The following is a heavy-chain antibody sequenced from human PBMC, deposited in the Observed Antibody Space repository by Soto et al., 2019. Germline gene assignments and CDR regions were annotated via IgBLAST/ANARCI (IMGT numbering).Heavy chain of an antibody. D-gene: IGHD2-2*02. CDR2: IYHSGST. J-gene: IGHJ4*02. CDR1: GASISSSNW. Sequence: PSETLSLTCAVSGASISSSNWWSWVRQPPGKGLGWIGEIYHSGSTNYNPSLRSRVSISVDKSKNHFSLSLSSVTAADTAVYYCARVLCSITGCYSMSTDYWGQGTLVTVSS. CDR3: ARVLCSITGCYSMSTDY. V-gene: IGHV4-4*02.